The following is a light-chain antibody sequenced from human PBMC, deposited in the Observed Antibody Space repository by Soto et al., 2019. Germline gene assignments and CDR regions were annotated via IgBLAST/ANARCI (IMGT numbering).Light chain of an antibody. Sequence: EIVMTQSPATLSVSPGERATLSCRASQSVSRKLAWYQQTRGQAPRLLMYGASTRATGVPARFSGSGSGTEFTLTINNLEPEDFAVYYCQQRNVWPPITFGQGTRLEI. V-gene: IGKV3-15*01. CDR1: QSVSRK. CDR3: QQRNVWPPIT. CDR2: GAS. J-gene: IGKJ5*01.